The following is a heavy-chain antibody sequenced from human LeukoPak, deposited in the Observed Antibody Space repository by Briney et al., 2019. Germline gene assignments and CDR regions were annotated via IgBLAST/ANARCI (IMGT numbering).Heavy chain of an antibody. J-gene: IGHJ6*03. Sequence: SETLSLTCTVSVGSISSSSYYGGWIRQPPGKGLEWIGSIYYSGSTYYNPSLKSRVTISVDTSKNQFSLKLSSVTAADTAVYYCARKLLEEQWLAFYYYMDVWGKGTTVTVSS. CDR3: ARKLLEEQWLAFYYYMDV. CDR1: VGSISSSSYY. V-gene: IGHV4-39*01. CDR2: IYYSGST. D-gene: IGHD6-19*01.